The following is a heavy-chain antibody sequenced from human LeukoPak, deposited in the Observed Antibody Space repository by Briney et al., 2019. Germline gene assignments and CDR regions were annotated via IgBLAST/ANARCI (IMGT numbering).Heavy chain of an antibody. V-gene: IGHV3-48*03. D-gene: IGHD3-3*01. CDR1: GFTFSSYE. Sequence: GGSLRLSCAASGFTFSSYEMNWFRQAPGKGLEWVSYISSSGSTIYYADSVKGRFTISRDNAKNSLYLQMNSLRAEDTAVYYCARGGYYDFWSGYQLFDYWGQGTLVTVSS. J-gene: IGHJ4*02. CDR3: ARGGYYDFWSGYQLFDY. CDR2: ISSSGSTI.